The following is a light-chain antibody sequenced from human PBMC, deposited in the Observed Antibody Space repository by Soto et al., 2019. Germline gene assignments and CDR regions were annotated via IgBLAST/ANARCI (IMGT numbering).Light chain of an antibody. V-gene: IGKV1D-12*01. CDR1: QGIGSW. CDR3: QQSNTFPIT. J-gene: IGKJ5*01. CDR2: AAS. Sequence: DIQLTHSPSSVSASVGDIFTIICXASQGIGSWLAWYQQIPGKAPKLLIYAASTLRSGVPSRFGGSGSGTDFTLTISSLQPEDFATYFCQQSNTFPITFGQGTRLEI.